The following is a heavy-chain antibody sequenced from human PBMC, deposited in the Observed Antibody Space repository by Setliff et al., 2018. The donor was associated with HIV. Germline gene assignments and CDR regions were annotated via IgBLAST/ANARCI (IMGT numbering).Heavy chain of an antibody. J-gene: IGHJ4*02. CDR2: IIPIFDTT. Sequence: SVKVSCKASGDTFSNYAFSWVRHAPGQGLEWMGRIIPIFDTTNYAQKFQGRVTITADKSTGTAYMELSSLRSEDTAMYYCARDPRDCGNGVCYYLDSWGQGTLVTVSS. CDR1: GDTFSNYA. D-gene: IGHD2-8*01. V-gene: IGHV1-69*06. CDR3: ARDPRDCGNGVCYYLDS.